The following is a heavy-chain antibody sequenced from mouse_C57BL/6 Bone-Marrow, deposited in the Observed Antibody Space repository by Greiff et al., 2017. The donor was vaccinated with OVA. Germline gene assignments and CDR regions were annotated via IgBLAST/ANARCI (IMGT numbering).Heavy chain of an antibody. CDR1: GYTFTDYY. V-gene: IGHV1-19*01. CDR3: ARRGWDYDGRNFDY. CDR2: INPYNGGT. Sequence: EVQGVESGPVLVKPGASVKMSCKASGYTFTDYYMNWVKQSHGKSLEWIGVINPYNGGTSYNQKFKGKATLTVDKSSSTAYMELNSLTSEDSAVYYCARRGWDYDGRNFDYWGQGTTLTVSS. D-gene: IGHD2-4*01. J-gene: IGHJ2*01.